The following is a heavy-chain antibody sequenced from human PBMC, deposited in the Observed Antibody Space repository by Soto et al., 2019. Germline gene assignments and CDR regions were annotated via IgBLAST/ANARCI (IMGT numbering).Heavy chain of an antibody. Sequence: SETLSLTCTVSSGSITNYYWSWIRQPPGKGLEWIGFIYYSGSTNYNPSLKSRVTISVATSKNQVSLKLSSVTAADTAVYYCAREGTAVAAGYYGMDVWGQGTTVTVSS. V-gene: IGHV4-59*01. CDR3: AREGTAVAAGYYGMDV. CDR2: IYYSGST. D-gene: IGHD5-18*01. CDR1: SGSITNYY. J-gene: IGHJ6*02.